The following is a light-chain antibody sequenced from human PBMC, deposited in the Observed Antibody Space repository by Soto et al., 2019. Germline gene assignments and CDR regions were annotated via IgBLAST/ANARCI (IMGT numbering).Light chain of an antibody. J-gene: IGKJ1*01. CDR2: GAS. Sequence: EIVMTQSPATLSASPGERATISCRASQSVSNNLAWYHQKPGQAPRLLIYGASTRATGIPARFSGSGSGTEFTHTIRSLQPEDFAVYYCEQYNNWWTFGQGTKVEIK. CDR3: EQYNNWWT. V-gene: IGKV3-15*01. CDR1: QSVSNN.